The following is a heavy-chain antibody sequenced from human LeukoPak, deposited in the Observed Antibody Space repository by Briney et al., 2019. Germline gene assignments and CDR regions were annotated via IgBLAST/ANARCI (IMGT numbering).Heavy chain of an antibody. Sequence: GGSLRLSCAASGFTFSSYWMSWVRQAPGKGLEWVANIKQDGSEKYYVDSVKGRFTISRDNAKNSLYLQMNSLRAEDTAVYYCARERGMYYYGSGNYYYFDYWGQGTLVTVSS. V-gene: IGHV3-7*01. J-gene: IGHJ4*02. CDR1: GFTFSSYW. CDR3: ARERGMYYYGSGNYYYFDY. CDR2: IKQDGSEK. D-gene: IGHD3-10*01.